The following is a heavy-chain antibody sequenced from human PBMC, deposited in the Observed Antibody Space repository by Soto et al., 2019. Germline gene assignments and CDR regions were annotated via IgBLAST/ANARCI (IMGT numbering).Heavy chain of an antibody. CDR1: GFTFSSYA. Sequence: GGSLRVSCAASGFTFSSYAMHWVRQAPGKGLEWVAVISYDGSNKYYADSVKGRFTISRDNSKNTLYLQMNSLRAEDTAVYYCARDRYGGNSHYFDYWGLGTLVTVS. CDR2: ISYDGSNK. CDR3: ARDRYGGNSHYFDY. V-gene: IGHV3-30-3*01. J-gene: IGHJ4*02. D-gene: IGHD4-17*01.